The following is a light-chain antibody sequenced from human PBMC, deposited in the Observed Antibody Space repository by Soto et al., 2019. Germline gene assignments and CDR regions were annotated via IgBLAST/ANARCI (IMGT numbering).Light chain of an antibody. V-gene: IGKV1-5*01. CDR1: QTIDSW. CDR2: DAT. Sequence: DIQMTQSPSILSASVGDSVTITCRASQTIDSWVAWYQQKPGKAPKLLVYDATSLESGVSSRFSGSGYGTDFTLSINNLQPDDFATYYCQQYNGLITFGQGTRLEIK. CDR3: QQYNGLIT. J-gene: IGKJ5*01.